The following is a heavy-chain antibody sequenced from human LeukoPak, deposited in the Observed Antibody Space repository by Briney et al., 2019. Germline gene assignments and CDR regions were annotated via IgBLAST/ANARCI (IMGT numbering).Heavy chain of an antibody. CDR3: ARGSVVVPAATTE. CDR1: GYTFTGYY. Sequence: ASVKVSCKASGYTFTGYYMHWVRQAPGQGLEWVGWINPKTGDTNYAQKFQGRVTMTRDTSISTAYMELSRLRSDDTAVYYCARGSVVVPAATTEWGQGTLVTVSA. V-gene: IGHV1-2*02. CDR2: INPKTGDT. J-gene: IGHJ4*02. D-gene: IGHD2-2*01.